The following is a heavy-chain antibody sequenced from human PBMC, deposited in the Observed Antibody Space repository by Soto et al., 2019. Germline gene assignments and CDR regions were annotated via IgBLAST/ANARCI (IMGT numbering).Heavy chain of an antibody. CDR3: ARRSSGRLTTAWAPLDW. J-gene: IGHJ4*02. D-gene: IGHD2-15*01. CDR1: GFTFTTYW. Sequence: GGSLRLSCAASGFTFTTYWMTWVRQAPGKGLEWVANIKQDGSEKFYVGSVRGRFTISRDNAKNSMYLQMNSLGAEDTAVYYCARRSSGRLTTAWAPLDWWGQGTLVTVSS. CDR2: IKQDGSEK. V-gene: IGHV3-7*03.